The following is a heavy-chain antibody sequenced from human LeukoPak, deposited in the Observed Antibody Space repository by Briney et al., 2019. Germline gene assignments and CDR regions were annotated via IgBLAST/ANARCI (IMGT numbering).Heavy chain of an antibody. CDR1: GYTFAGYY. J-gene: IGHJ4*02. D-gene: IGHD2-15*01. CDR3: AGERRSIVVAGFDY. V-gene: IGHV1-2*02. Sequence: RASVKVSCKASGYTFAGYYTHWVRQAPGQGLEWMGWINPNSGGTNYAQKFQGRVTMTRDTSISTAYMELSRLRSDDTAVYYCAGERRSIVVAGFDYWGQGTLVTVSS. CDR2: INPNSGGT.